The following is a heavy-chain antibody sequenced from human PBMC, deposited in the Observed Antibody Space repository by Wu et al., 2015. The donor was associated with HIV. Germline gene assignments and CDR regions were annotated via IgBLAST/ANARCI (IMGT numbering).Heavy chain of an antibody. V-gene: IGHV1-69*13. CDR2: VIPMFGRT. Sequence: QVQLVQSGAEVKKPGSSVKVSCKASRDGLNNYAFSWVRQAPGQGLEWMGRVIPMFGRTKYAQRFQGRITMTADESRSIVYMELSSLRSEDTAVYFCARVESGKYSYYYYGMDVWGQGP. CDR3: ARVESGKYSYYYYGMDV. CDR1: RDGLNNYA. D-gene: IGHD1-1*01. J-gene: IGHJ6*02.